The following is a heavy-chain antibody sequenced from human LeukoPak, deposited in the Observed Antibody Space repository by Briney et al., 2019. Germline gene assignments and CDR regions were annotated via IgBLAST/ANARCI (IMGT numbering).Heavy chain of an antibody. V-gene: IGHV3-48*01. CDR2: ISSSSSTI. J-gene: IGHJ4*02. CDR3: ARDDSGSYLPSAL. Sequence: GGSLRLSCAASGFTFSSYSMNWVRQAPGKGLEWVSYISSSSSTIYYADSVKGRFTISRDNAKNSLYLQMNSLRAEDTAVYYCARDDSGSYLPSALWGQGTLVTVSS. CDR1: GFTFSSYS. D-gene: IGHD1-26*01.